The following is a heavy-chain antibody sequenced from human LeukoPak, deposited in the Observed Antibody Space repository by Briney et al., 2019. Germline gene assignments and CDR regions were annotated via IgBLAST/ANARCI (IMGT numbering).Heavy chain of an antibody. CDR1: GFTFSSYS. D-gene: IGHD5-18*01. J-gene: IGHJ4*02. CDR2: ISSSSSYI. CDR3: ARDGIQLWWDY. Sequence: GGSLRLSRAASGFTFSSYSMNWVRQAPGKGLEWVSSISSSSSYIYYADSVKGRFTISRDNAKNSPYLQMNSLRAEDTAVYYCARDGIQLWWDYWGQGTLVTVSS. V-gene: IGHV3-21*01.